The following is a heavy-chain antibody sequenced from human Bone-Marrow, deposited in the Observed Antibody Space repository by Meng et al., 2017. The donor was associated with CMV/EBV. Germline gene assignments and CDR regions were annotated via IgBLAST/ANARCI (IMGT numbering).Heavy chain of an antibody. CDR3: GRSYWNAFDL. CDR2: INEDGSKQ. J-gene: IGHJ3*01. CDR1: GFTFSSYW. D-gene: IGHD1-26*01. V-gene: IGHV3-7*01. Sequence: GESLKISCAASGFTFSSYWMSWVRQAPGKGLEWVANINEDGSKQYYVDSVKGRFTIYRDNAKNSLYLQMNSLRAEDTAVYYCGRSYWNAFDLWGQGKMVTVSS.